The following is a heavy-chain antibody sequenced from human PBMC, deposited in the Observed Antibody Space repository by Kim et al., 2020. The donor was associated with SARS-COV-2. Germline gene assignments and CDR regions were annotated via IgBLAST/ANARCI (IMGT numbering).Heavy chain of an antibody. J-gene: IGHJ5*02. CDR2: IYYSGST. CDR3: ARLSGYCNGGRCWWGSRWFDP. CDR1: GGSISSGGSISSGGYY. D-gene: IGHD2-15*01. V-gene: IGHV4-31*03. Sequence: SETLSLTCTVSGGSISSGGSISSGGYYWSWIRQHPGKGLEWIGHIYYSGSTYYNPSLKSRVTISVDTSKNQFSLKLSSVTAADTALYYFARLSGYCNGGRCWWGSRWFDPWGQGTLVTVSS.